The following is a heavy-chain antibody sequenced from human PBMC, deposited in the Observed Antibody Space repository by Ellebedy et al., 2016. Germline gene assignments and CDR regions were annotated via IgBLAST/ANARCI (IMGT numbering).Heavy chain of an antibody. Sequence: SETLSLTXTVSGGSISSGDYYWSWIRQPPGKGLEWIGYIYYSGSTYYNPSLKSRVTISVDTSKNQFSLKLSSVTAADTAVYYCAREVAARRVDYWGQGTLVTVSS. CDR3: AREVAARRVDY. V-gene: IGHV4-30-4*01. CDR2: IYYSGST. D-gene: IGHD6-6*01. CDR1: GGSISSGDYY. J-gene: IGHJ4*02.